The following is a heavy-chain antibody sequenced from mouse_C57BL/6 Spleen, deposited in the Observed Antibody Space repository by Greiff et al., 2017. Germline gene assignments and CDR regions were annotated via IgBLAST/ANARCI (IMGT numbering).Heavy chain of an antibody. CDR1: GFTFSSYA. D-gene: IGHD2-3*01. CDR2: ISDGGSYT. V-gene: IGHV5-4*03. CDR3: ARGYDGYYAWFAY. Sequence: EVMLVESGGGLVKPGGSLKLSCAASGFTFSSYAMSWVRQTPEKRLEWVATISDGGSYTYYPDNVKGRFTISRYNAKNNLYLQMSHLKSEDTAMYYCARGYDGYYAWFAYWGQGTLVTVSA. J-gene: IGHJ3*01.